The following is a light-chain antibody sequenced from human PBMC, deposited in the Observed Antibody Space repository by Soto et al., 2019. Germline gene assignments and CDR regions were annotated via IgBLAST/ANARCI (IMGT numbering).Light chain of an antibody. J-gene: IGKJ2*01. CDR2: GAS. CDR1: QSVSSSY. Sequence: EIVLTQSPGTLSLSPGERATLSCRASQSVSSSYLAWYQQKPGQAPSLLIYGASSRATGIPDRFSGGGSGTDFTLTISRLEPEDFAVYYCEQYDSSPYTFGQGTKLEIK. CDR3: EQYDSSPYT. V-gene: IGKV3-20*01.